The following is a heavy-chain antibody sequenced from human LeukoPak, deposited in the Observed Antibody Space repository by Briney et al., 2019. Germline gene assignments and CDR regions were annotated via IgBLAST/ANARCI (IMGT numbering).Heavy chain of an antibody. CDR1: GFTFRNYA. J-gene: IGHJ4*02. D-gene: IGHD6-13*01. CDR3: ARLYSSSWYFDY. CDR2: ISYEGDEK. V-gene: IGHV3-30*14. Sequence: GGSLRLSCAASGFTFRNYAMHWLRQAPGKGLEWVAVISYEGDEKYYGDSVKGRFTISRDNSKNTLYLQMNSLRAEDTAVYYCARLYSSSWYFDYWGQGTLVTVSS.